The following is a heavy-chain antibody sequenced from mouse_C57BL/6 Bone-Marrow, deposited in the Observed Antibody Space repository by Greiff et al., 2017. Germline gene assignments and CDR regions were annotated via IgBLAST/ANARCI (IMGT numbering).Heavy chain of an antibody. V-gene: IGHV1-69*01. Sequence: QVQLQQPGAELVMPGASVKLSCKASGYTFTSYWMHWVKQRPGQGFEWIGEIDPSDSYTNYNQKFKGKSTLTVDKSSSTAYMQLSSLTSEDSAVYYCARGAYWGQGTLVTVAA. CDR3: ARGAY. CDR1: GYTFTSYW. J-gene: IGHJ3*01. CDR2: IDPSDSYT.